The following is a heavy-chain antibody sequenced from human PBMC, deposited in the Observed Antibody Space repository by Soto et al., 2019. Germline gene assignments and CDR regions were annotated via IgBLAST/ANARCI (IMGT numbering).Heavy chain of an antibody. J-gene: IGHJ4*02. D-gene: IGHD3-9*01. V-gene: IGHV3-15*01. Sequence: EVRLVESGGGLVKPGGSLRLSCAASGFTFSNAWMSWVRQAPGKGLEWVGRIKSKTDGGTTDYAAPVKGRFTISRNDSKNTLYLQMNSLKTEDTAVYYCTTDRTYDILTGYHADYWGQGTLVTVSS. CDR2: IKSKTDGGTT. CDR1: GFTFSNAW. CDR3: TTDRTYDILTGYHADY.